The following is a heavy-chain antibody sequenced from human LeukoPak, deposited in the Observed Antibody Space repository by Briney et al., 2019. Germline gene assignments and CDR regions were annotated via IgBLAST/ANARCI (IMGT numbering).Heavy chain of an antibody. D-gene: IGHD1-1*01. J-gene: IGHJ4*02. CDR2: ISAYNGDA. CDR3: ARDGSRKIDY. Sequence: ASVTVSCKASGYTFTSYGISWVRQAPGEGLEWMGWISAYNGDAKYARKLQGRVTMTTDTSTSTAYMEMRSLSSDDTAVYYCARDGSRKIDYWGQGTLVTVSS. CDR1: GYTFTSYG. V-gene: IGHV1-18*01.